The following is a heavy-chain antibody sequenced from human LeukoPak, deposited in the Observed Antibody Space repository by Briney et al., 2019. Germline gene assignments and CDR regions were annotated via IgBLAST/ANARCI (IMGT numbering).Heavy chain of an antibody. V-gene: IGHV3-21*01. CDR1: GSTFSTYS. J-gene: IGHJ3*02. CDR2: ISSSSSYI. D-gene: IGHD1-26*01. CDR3: ARDGELGSPADAFDI. Sequence: GGSLRLSCAASGSTFSTYSMTWVRQAPGKGLEWVSSISSSSSYIYSADSVKGRFTISRDNAKNSLYLQMNSLRAEDTAVYYCARDGELGSPADAFDIWGQGTMVTVSS.